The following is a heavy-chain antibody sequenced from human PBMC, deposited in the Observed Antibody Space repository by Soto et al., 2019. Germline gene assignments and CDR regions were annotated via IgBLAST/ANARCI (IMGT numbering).Heavy chain of an antibody. Sequence: GGSLRLSWAASGFTFSSYAMSWVRQAPGKGLEWVSAISGSGGSTYYADSVKGRFTISRDNSKNTLYLQMNSLRAEDTAVYYCAKDDSSSSYYYDMDVWGQGTTVTVCS. J-gene: IGHJ6*02. CDR3: AKDDSSSSYYYDMDV. D-gene: IGHD6-13*01. CDR1: GFTFSSYA. V-gene: IGHV3-23*01. CDR2: ISGSGGST.